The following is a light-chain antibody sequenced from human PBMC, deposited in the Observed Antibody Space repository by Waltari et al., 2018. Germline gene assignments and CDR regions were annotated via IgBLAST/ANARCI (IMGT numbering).Light chain of an antibody. CDR3: QQYNSYSLLT. CDR1: QSISNW. V-gene: IGKV1-5*03. J-gene: IGKJ4*01. CDR2: KAS. Sequence: DLQMPQSPSTLSASVGARVTITCRASQSISNWLAWYQQKPGKAPKLLIYKASTLESGVPSRFSGSGSGTEFTLTISSLQPDDFATYYCQQYNSYSLLTFGGGTKVEIK.